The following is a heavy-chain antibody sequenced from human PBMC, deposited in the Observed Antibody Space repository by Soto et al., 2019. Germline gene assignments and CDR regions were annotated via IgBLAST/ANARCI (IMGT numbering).Heavy chain of an antibody. V-gene: IGHV1-69*06. CDR3: ARRDWNDVDYYYYGMDV. D-gene: IGHD1-1*01. CDR1: GGTFSSYA. J-gene: IGHJ6*02. Sequence: SVKVSCKASGGTFSSYAISWVRQAPGQGLEWMGGIIPIFGTANYAQKFQGRVTITADKSTSTDYIELSSLRSEDTAVYYCARRDWNDVDYYYYGMDVWGQGTTVTVSS. CDR2: IIPIFGTA.